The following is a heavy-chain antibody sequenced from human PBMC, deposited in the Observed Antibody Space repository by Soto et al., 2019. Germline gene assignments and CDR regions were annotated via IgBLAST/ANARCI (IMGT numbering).Heavy chain of an antibody. CDR2: IYSGGST. CDR1: GFTVSSDY. J-gene: IGHJ4*02. D-gene: IGHD4-4*01. CDR3: AGGRPQYYFDY. Sequence: GGSLRLSCAASGFTVSSDYMSWVRQAPGKGLEWVSVIYSGGSTYYADSVKGRFTISRDNSKNTLFLQMNSLRAEDTAVYYCAGGRPQYYFDYWGQGTLVTVSS. V-gene: IGHV3-53*01.